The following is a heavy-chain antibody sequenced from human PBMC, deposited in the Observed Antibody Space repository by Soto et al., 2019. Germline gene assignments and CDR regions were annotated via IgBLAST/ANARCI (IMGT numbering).Heavy chain of an antibody. CDR1: GYNLTELS. D-gene: IGHD1-7*01. J-gene: IGHJ6*02. V-gene: IGHV1-24*01. Sequence: WASVKVSCKVSGYNLTELSMHWVRQAPGKGLEWMGGFDPEDGETIYAQKFQGRVTMTEDTSTDTAYMELSSLRSEDTAVYYCATAYNWNYGDYYYYGMDVWGQGTTVTVSS. CDR2: FDPEDGET. CDR3: ATAYNWNYGDYYYYGMDV.